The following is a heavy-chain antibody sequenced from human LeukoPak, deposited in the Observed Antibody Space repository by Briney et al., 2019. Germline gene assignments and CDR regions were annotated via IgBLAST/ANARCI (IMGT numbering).Heavy chain of an antibody. Sequence: GGSLRLSCAASEFTFSNAWMSWVRQAPGKGLEWVGRIKSKTDGGTTDYAAPVKGRFTISRDDSKNTLYLQMNSLKTEDTAVYYYTTDLFAVTTTPVFDYWGQGTLVTVSS. J-gene: IGHJ4*02. V-gene: IGHV3-15*01. D-gene: IGHD4-17*01. CDR1: EFTFSNAW. CDR3: TTDLFAVTTTPVFDY. CDR2: IKSKTDGGTT.